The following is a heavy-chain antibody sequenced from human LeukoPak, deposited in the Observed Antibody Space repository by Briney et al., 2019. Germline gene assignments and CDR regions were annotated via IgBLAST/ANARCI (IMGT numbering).Heavy chain of an antibody. J-gene: IGHJ5*02. D-gene: IGHD3-3*01. Sequence: WGSLRLSCAASGFTFSSYEMNWVRQAPGKGLEWVSYISSSGSTIYYADSVKGRFTISRDNAKNSLYLQMNSLRAEDTAVYYGAGRFLEWLGFDPWGQGTLVTVSS. CDR2: ISSSGSTI. V-gene: IGHV3-48*03. CDR3: AGRFLEWLGFDP. CDR1: GFTFSSYE.